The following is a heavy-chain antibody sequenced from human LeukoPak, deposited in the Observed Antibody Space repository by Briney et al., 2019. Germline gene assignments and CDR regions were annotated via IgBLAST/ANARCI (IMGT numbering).Heavy chain of an antibody. D-gene: IGHD3-10*01. CDR3: ARGETYYYFDP. Sequence: PSETLSLTCAVAGGSISSGGYSWSWIRQPPGKGLEWIGYIYHSGSTYYNPSLKSRVTISVDRSKNQFSLKLSSVTAADTAVYYCARGETYYYFDPWGQGTLVTVSS. J-gene: IGHJ5*02. CDR1: GGSISSGGYS. CDR2: IYHSGST. V-gene: IGHV4-30-2*01.